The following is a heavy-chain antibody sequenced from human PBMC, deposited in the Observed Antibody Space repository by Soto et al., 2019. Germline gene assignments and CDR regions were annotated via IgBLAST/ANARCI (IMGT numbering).Heavy chain of an antibody. CDR3: ARRYGPGFDY. Sequence: ASVKVSCKAIGYSFTSHYMHWVRQAPGQGLEWTGTIYPGGVNIGYAQKFKGRVTMTKDTSTSTVYMELNSLTSEDTAVYYCARRYGPGFDYWGQGTLVTV. CDR1: GYSFTSHY. CDR2: IYPGGVNI. V-gene: IGHV1-46*01. J-gene: IGHJ4*02. D-gene: IGHD4-17*01.